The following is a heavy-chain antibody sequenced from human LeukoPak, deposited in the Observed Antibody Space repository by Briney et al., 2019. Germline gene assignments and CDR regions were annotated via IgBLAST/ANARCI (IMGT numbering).Heavy chain of an antibody. Sequence: GGSLRLSCAASGFTFSSYAMSWVRQAPGKGLEWVSAISGSGGSTYYADSVKGRFTISRDISKNTLYLQMNSLRAEDTAVYYCAKAPPSSYYYYYGMDVWGQGTTVTVSS. J-gene: IGHJ6*02. D-gene: IGHD6-13*01. CDR1: GFTFSSYA. CDR2: ISGSGGST. CDR3: AKAPPSSYYYYYGMDV. V-gene: IGHV3-23*01.